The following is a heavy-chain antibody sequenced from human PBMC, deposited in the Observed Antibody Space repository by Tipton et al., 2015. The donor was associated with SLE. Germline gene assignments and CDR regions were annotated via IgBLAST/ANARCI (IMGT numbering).Heavy chain of an antibody. J-gene: IGHJ5*02. D-gene: IGHD4/OR15-4a*01. CDR1: GFTFSNYA. CDR2: ISGSGSST. Sequence: GSLRLSCAASGFTFSNYAMSWVRQAPGKGLEWVSAISGSGSSTYYADSVKGRFTISRDNSKNTVYLQMNSLRVEDTAVYYCAKGGVMVVTSPWFDLWGQGTLVTVST. V-gene: IGHV3-23*01. CDR3: AKGGVMVVTSPWFDL.